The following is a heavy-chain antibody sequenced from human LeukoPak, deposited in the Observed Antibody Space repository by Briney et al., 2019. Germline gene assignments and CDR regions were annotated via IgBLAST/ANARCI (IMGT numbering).Heavy chain of an antibody. Sequence: GGSLRLSCAASGLTFSSYTMNWVRQAPGKGLEWVSSISSSSSYIYYADSVKGRFTISRDNAKNSLYLQMNSLRAEDTAVYYCARVVYCSSTSCPYYFDYWGQGTLVTVSS. V-gene: IGHV3-21*01. CDR3: ARVVYCSSTSCPYYFDY. CDR1: GLTFSSYT. J-gene: IGHJ4*02. D-gene: IGHD2-2*01. CDR2: ISSSSSYI.